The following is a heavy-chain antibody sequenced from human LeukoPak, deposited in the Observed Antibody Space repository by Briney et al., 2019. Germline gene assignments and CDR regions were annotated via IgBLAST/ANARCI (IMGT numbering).Heavy chain of an antibody. CDR1: GFTFSSYW. D-gene: IGHD2-2*02. J-gene: IGHJ6*02. CDR3: ARDVVVVPAAIPGLYYYYGMDV. V-gene: IGHV3-7*01. Sequence: GGSLRLSCAASGFTFSSYWMSWVRQAPGKGLEWVANKKQDGSEKYYVDSVKGRFTISRDNAKNSLYLQMNSLRAEDTAVYYCARDVVVVPAAIPGLYYYYGMDVWGQGTTVTVSS. CDR2: KKQDGSEK.